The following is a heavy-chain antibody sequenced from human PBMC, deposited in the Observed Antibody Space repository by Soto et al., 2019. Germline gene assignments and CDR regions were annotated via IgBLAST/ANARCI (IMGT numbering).Heavy chain of an antibody. CDR1: GFTFTSYD. J-gene: IGHJ3*02. V-gene: IGHV3-30*18. CDR3: AKSHNSGYHPPFEFDI. Sequence: QVQLVESGGGVVQPGRSLRLSCAASGFTFTSYDMHWVCQAPGKGLEWVAVISYDGSYKYYADSVKGRFTISGDDSKNTLYLQMNSLRAEDTAVYYCAKSHNSGYHPPFEFDIWGQGTMVTVSS. CDR2: ISYDGSYK. D-gene: IGHD3-22*01.